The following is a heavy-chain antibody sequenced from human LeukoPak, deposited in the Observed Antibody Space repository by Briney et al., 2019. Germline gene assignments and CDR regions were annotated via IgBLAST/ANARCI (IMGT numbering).Heavy chain of an antibody. CDR2: IYYSGST. Sequence: SETLSLTCTVSGGSISSYYWSWIRQPPGKGLEWIGYIYYSGSTNYNPSLKSRVTISVDTSKNQFSLKLSSVAAAGTAVYYCAGGFSELLFDYWGQGTLVTVSS. CDR1: GGSISSYY. J-gene: IGHJ4*02. V-gene: IGHV4-59*01. D-gene: IGHD1-26*01. CDR3: AGGFSELLFDY.